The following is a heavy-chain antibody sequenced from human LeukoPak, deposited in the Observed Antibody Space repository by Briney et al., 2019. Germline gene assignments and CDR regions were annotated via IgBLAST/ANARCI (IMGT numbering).Heavy chain of an antibody. CDR3: ARDEISSGAFDY. Sequence: PSQTLSLTCTVSGGSISSGDYYWSWIRQPPGKGLEWIGYIYYSGSTYYNPSLKSRVTISVDTSKNQFSLKLSSVTAADTAVYYCARDEISSGAFDYWGQGTLVTASS. V-gene: IGHV4-30-4*01. D-gene: IGHD6-19*01. CDR2: IYYSGST. J-gene: IGHJ4*02. CDR1: GGSISSGDYY.